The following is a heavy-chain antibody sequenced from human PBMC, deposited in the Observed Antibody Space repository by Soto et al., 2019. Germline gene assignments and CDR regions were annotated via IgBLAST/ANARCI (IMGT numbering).Heavy chain of an antibody. Sequence: SVKVSCKASGGTFSSYAISWVRQAPGRGLEWMGGIIPIFGTANYAQKFQGRVTITADESTSTAYMELSSLRSEDTAVYYCARDSRTGTTRVAFDIWGQGTMVTVSS. CDR3: ARDSRTGTTRVAFDI. V-gene: IGHV1-69*13. J-gene: IGHJ3*02. D-gene: IGHD1-7*01. CDR2: IIPIFGTA. CDR1: GGTFSSYA.